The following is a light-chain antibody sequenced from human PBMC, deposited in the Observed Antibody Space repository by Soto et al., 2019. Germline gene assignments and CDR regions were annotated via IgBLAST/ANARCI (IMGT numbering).Light chain of an antibody. CDR2: EVF. J-gene: IGLJ2*01. V-gene: IGLV2-14*01. Sequence: QSALTQPASVSGSLGQSITISCTGTNSDIGVYNYVSWYQQHPGKAPRLIIYEVFNRPSGISHRFSGSKSGNMASLTISGLLTEDEADYYCSSYTTSTTVPFGGGTKLTVL. CDR1: NSDIGVYNY. CDR3: SSYTTSTTVP.